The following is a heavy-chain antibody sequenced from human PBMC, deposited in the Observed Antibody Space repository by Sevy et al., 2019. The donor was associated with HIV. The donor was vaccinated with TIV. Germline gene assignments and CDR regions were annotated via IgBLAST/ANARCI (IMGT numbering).Heavy chain of an antibody. V-gene: IGHV3-33*01. CDR1: GFTFSSYG. CDR2: IWYDGSNK. D-gene: IGHD6-13*01. Sequence: GSLRLSCAASGFTFSSYGMHWVRQAPGKGLEWVAVIWYDGSNKYYADSVKGRFTISRDNSKNTLYLQMNSLRAEDTAVYYCARDPGARYAQQLVPYYFDYWGQGTLVTVSS. CDR3: ARDPGARYAQQLVPYYFDY. J-gene: IGHJ4*02.